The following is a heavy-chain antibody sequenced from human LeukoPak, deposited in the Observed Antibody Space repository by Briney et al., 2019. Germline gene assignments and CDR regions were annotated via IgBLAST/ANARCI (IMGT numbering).Heavy chain of an antibody. CDR3: ARASRGFGELYRPYNWFDP. J-gene: IGHJ5*02. CDR2: IYYSGST. Sequence: SETLSLTCTVSGGSISSYYWSWIRQPPGKGLEWIGYIYYSGSTNYNPSLKSRVTISVDTSKNQLSLKLSSVTAADTAVYYCARASRGFGELYRPYNWFDPWGQGTLVTVSS. CDR1: GGSISSYY. D-gene: IGHD3-10*01. V-gene: IGHV4-59*01.